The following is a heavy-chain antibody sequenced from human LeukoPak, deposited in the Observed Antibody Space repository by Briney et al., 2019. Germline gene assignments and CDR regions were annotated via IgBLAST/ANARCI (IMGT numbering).Heavy chain of an antibody. Sequence: SETLSLICTVSGASISDYYWGWIRQPPGKGLEWIGHIYSVGSPTCSPSLMSRVSISVDTSKNQFSLELSSVTAADTAVYYCARRFRTGGNLHHDAYDVWGQGTVVTVSP. J-gene: IGHJ3*01. CDR3: ARRFRTGGNLHHDAYDV. CDR1: GASISDYY. D-gene: IGHD1-14*01. CDR2: IYSVGSP. V-gene: IGHV4-4*09.